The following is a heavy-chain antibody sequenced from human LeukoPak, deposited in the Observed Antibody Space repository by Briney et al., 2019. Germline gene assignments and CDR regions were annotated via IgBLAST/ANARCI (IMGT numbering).Heavy chain of an antibody. CDR3: AREASDAFDI. J-gene: IGHJ3*02. CDR1: GFTFSSYA. CDR2: IRGSGGST. Sequence: PGGSLRLSCAASGFTFSSYAMSWVRQAPGKGLEWVSAIRGSGGSTYYADSVKGRFTISRDNSMNTLSLQMNSLRAEDTAVYYCAREASDAFDIWGQGTMVTVSS. V-gene: IGHV3-23*01.